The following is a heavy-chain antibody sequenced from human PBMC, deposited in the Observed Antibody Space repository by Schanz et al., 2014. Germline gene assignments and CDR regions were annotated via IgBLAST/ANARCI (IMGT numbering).Heavy chain of an antibody. J-gene: IGHJ2*01. D-gene: IGHD6-19*01. CDR1: GYTFTNFF. Sequence: QVQLVQSGAEVKKPGASVKVSCKASGYTFTNFFLHWVRQAPGQGLEWMGIINPIGGSTTYAQKFRGAVTLTTDTSTDTAYLELTSLRSEDTAVYYCARLSVAGRPHVNYWYFDLWGRGTLXTVSS. CDR3: ARLSVAGRPHVNYWYFDL. V-gene: IGHV1-46*01. CDR2: INPIGGST.